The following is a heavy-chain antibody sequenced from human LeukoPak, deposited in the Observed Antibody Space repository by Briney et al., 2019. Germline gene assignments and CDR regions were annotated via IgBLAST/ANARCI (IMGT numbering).Heavy chain of an antibody. V-gene: IGHV3-30*03. J-gene: IGHJ6*03. D-gene: IGHD6-19*01. CDR2: ISYDGSNK. CDR1: GFTFSSYG. Sequence: GRSLRLSCAASGFTFSSYGMHWVRQAPGKGLEWVAVISYDGSNKYYADSVKGRFTISRDNAKNSLDLQMNSLRAEDTAVYYCARRRSSGWFSWGHYHYMDVWGKGTMVTVSS. CDR3: ARRRSSGWFSWGHYHYMDV.